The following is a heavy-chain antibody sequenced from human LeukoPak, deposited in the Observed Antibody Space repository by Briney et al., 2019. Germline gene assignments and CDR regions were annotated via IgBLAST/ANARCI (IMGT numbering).Heavy chain of an antibody. J-gene: IGHJ4*02. D-gene: IGHD2-2*01. V-gene: IGHV1-46*01. CDR2: INPSGGST. CDR1: GYTFTSYY. Sequence: GASVKVSCKASGYTFTSYYMHWVRQAPGQGPEWMGIINPSGGSTSYAQKFQGRVTMTRDTSTSTVYMELSSLRSEDTAVYYCARGGCSSTSCYALDYWGQGTLVTVSS. CDR3: ARGGCSSTSCYALDY.